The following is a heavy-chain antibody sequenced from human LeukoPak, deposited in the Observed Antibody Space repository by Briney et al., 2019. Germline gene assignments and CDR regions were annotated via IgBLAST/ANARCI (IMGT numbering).Heavy chain of an antibody. J-gene: IGHJ4*02. CDR3: ARDSLYGVVDY. CDR2: INPSGGST. CDR1: GYTFTSYY. D-gene: IGHD4-17*01. V-gene: IGHV1-46*01. Sequence: GASVKVSFKTSGYTFTSYYIHWVRQAPGQGLEWMGIINPSGGSTSYAQKFQGRVTMTRDTSTSTVYMYLSSLRSEDTAVYYCARDSLYGVVDYWGQGTLVTVSS.